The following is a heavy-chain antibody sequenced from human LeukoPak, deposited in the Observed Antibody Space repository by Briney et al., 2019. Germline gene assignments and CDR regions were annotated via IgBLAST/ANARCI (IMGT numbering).Heavy chain of an antibody. CDR3: AKSGAGYYYMDV. V-gene: IGHV3-23*01. CDR1: GFTFSSYA. D-gene: IGHD1-26*01. Sequence: PGGSLRLSCAASGFTFSSYAMSWVRQAPGKGLEWVSGISGSGGSTYYADSVKGRFTISRDSSENTVYLQMNSLRVEDTAVYYCAKSGAGYYYMDVWGKGTTVTVSS. CDR2: ISGSGGST. J-gene: IGHJ6*03.